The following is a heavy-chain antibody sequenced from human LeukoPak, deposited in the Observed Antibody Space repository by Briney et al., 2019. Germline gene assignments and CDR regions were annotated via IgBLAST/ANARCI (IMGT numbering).Heavy chain of an antibody. CDR3: AKDPRTVRGVFDY. CDR1: GFTFSSYG. D-gene: IGHD3-10*01. Sequence: GGSLRLSCTASGFTFSSYGMHWVRQAPGKGLEWVAVISYDGSNKYYADSVKGRFTISRDNSKNTLYLQMNSLRAEDTAVYYCAKDPRTVRGVFDYWGQGTLVTVSS. J-gene: IGHJ4*02. V-gene: IGHV3-30*18. CDR2: ISYDGSNK.